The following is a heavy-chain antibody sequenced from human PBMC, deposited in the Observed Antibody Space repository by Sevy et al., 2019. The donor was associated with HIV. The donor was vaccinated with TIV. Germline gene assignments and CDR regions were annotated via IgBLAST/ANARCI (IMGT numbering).Heavy chain of an antibody. D-gene: IGHD3-16*01. V-gene: IGHV3-23*01. J-gene: IGHJ5*02. CDR3: AKEALWGFDP. CDR1: GFIFNTYV. Sequence: GGSLRISCSASGFIFNTYVMTWVRQAPGKGLDWVSTISPSGGSTYYADSVRGRFSISRDNSKNTVYLEMNSLRAEDTAVYYCAKEALWGFDPWGQGTLVTVSS. CDR2: ISPSGGST.